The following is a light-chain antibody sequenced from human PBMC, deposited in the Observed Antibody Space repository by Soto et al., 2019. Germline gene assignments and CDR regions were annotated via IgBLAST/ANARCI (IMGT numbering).Light chain of an antibody. V-gene: IGLV2-14*01. CDR2: DVS. CDR3: SSYRSSSTPVI. J-gene: IGLJ2*01. CDR1: RSDVGGYNY. Sequence: QSVLTQPASVSGSPGQSITISCTGTRSDVGGYNYVSWYQQHPGKAPKLMIYDVSNRPSGVSNRFTGSKSGNTASLTISGLQAEDEADYYCSSYRSSSTPVIFGGGTKLTVL.